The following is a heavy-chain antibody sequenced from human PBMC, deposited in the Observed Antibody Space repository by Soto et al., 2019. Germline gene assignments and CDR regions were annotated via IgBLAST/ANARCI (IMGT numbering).Heavy chain of an antibody. CDR2: IYHSVST. Sequence: SETLSITCAVSGGSISSSNCWSWVRQPPGKGLAWTGEIYHSVSTNYNPSLKSRVTISVDKSKNQFSLKLSSVTAADTAVYYCARGSPPYGSGSSYKPGDKWFDPWCQGTLVTV. CDR1: GGSISSSNC. V-gene: IGHV4-4*02. D-gene: IGHD3-10*01. J-gene: IGHJ5*02. CDR3: ARGSPPYGSGSSYKPGDKWFDP.